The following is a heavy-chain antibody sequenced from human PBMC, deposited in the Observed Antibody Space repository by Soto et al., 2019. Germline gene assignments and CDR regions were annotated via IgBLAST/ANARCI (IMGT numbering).Heavy chain of an antibody. CDR3: AKGLGDYYYMDV. CDR1: GFTFSSYT. V-gene: IGHV3-23*01. CDR2: ISDSGGST. Sequence: GGSLRLSCAASGFTFSSYTMSWVRQAPGKGLEWVSAISDSGGSTYYAESVKGRFTISRDNSKHTLFLQVNSLRAEDTAVYYCAKGLGDYYYMDVWGKGTTVTVSS. J-gene: IGHJ6*03.